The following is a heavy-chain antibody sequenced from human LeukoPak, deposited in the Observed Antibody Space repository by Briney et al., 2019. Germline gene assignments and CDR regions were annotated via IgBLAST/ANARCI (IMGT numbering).Heavy chain of an antibody. CDR3: AAGRLTYYAIDV. D-gene: IGHD4/OR15-4a*01. Sequence: SQTLALTCAISGDSVSRNSAAWNWIRQSPSRGLEWLGRTFYRSKFYNEYAVSVISRITISADTSKNQFSLQLNSVTPEDTGVYYCAAGRLTYYAIDVWGQGTTVTVSS. CDR2: TFYRSKFYN. J-gene: IGHJ6*01. V-gene: IGHV6-1*01. CDR1: GDSVSRNSAA.